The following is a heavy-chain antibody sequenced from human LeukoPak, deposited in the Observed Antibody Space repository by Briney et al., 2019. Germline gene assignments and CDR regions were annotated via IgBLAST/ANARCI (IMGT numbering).Heavy chain of an antibody. J-gene: IGHJ1*01. D-gene: IGHD3-16*01. Sequence: KPSETLSLTCTVSGGSISSYYWSWSQQPPGKGLEWIGYIYYSGSTNYNPSLKSRVTISVDTSKNQFSLKLSSVTAADTAVYYCARDLGGVFQHWGQGTLVTVSS. V-gene: IGHV4-59*01. CDR2: IYYSGST. CDR1: GGSISSYY. CDR3: ARDLGGVFQH.